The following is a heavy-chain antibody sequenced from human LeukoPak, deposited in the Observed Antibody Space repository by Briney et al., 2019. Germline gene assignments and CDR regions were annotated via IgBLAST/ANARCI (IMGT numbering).Heavy chain of an antibody. CDR1: GFTFTSYT. V-gene: IGHV3-23*01. CDR3: AKPRAMTTGVGRYFDL. CDR2: ISGGGEST. Sequence: GGSLRLSCAAPGFTFTSYTMSWIRQAPGKGLEWVSAISGGGESTYYADSVKGRFTISRDNSKNTLYLQMNSLRAEDTATYYCAKPRAMTTGVGRYFDLWGRGALVTVSS. J-gene: IGHJ2*01. D-gene: IGHD1-1*01.